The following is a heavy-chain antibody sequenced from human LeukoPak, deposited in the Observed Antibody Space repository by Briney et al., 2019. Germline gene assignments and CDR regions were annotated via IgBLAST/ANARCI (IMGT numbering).Heavy chain of an antibody. CDR3: AGYGVVVPAARDAFDI. J-gene: IGHJ3*02. CDR2: IKQDGSEK. V-gene: IGHV3-7*01. Sequence: GGSLRLSCAASGLTFSRYWMTWVRQAPGKGLEWVANIKQDGSEKYYVDSVKGRFTISRDNAKNSLYLQMNSLRAEDTAVYYCAGYGVVVPAARDAFDIWGQGTMVTVSS. CDR1: GLTFSRYW. D-gene: IGHD2-2*01.